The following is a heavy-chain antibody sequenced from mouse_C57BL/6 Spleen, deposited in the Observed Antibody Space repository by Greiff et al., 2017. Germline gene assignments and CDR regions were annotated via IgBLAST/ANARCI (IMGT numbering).Heavy chain of an antibody. V-gene: IGHV1-26*01. Sequence: VQLQQSGPELVKPGASVKISCKASGYTFTDYYMNWVKQSHGKSLEWIGDINPNNGGTSYNQKFKGKATLTVDKSSSTAYVELRSLTSEDSAVYYCARDYYGSSRRVDYWGQGTTLTVSS. J-gene: IGHJ2*01. CDR3: ARDYYGSSRRVDY. CDR2: INPNNGGT. CDR1: GYTFTDYY. D-gene: IGHD1-1*01.